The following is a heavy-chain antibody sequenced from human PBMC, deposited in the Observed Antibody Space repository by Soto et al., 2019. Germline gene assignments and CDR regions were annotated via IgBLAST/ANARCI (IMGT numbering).Heavy chain of an antibody. D-gene: IGHD4-4*01. CDR1: WFTFSSYA. CDR3: AKLEGTTVTKYYSSGMDV. Sequence: PARRLTLSFPASWFTFSSYAMSWVRHAPATGLEWASPRTRSACTTYKADSLKGRFTISPDLAKHPLYVHMNGRRAEDTAVYECAKLEGTTVTKYYSSGMDVWGQGT. CDR2: RTRSACTT. J-gene: IGHJ6*02. V-gene: IGHV3-23*01.